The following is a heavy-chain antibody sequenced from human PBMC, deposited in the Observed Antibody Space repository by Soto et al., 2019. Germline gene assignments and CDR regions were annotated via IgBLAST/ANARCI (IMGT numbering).Heavy chain of an antibody. J-gene: IGHJ4*02. CDR2: INPSGGST. D-gene: IGHD1-7*01. CDR3: ARHNLGITGTTVY. Sequence: QVQLVQSGAEVKKPGASMKVSCKASGYTFTSYYMHWVRQAPGQGLEWMGIINPSGGSTSYGQKFQGRVTTTRDTSTSPVYIEQNSLRSEDTAVYYCARHNLGITGTTVYWCQGTLVTVSS. CDR1: GYTFTSYY. V-gene: IGHV1-46*01.